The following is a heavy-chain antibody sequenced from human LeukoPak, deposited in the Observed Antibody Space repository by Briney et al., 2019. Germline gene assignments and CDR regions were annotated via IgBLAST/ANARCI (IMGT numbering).Heavy chain of an antibody. D-gene: IGHD2-15*01. Sequence: PGGSLRLSCAASGFTFSSYSMNWVRQAPGKGLEWVSSISSSSYIYYADSVKGRFTISRDNAKNSLYLQMNSLRAEDTAVYYCARKWFGSSLDGGYYYGMDVWGQGTTVTVSS. CDR1: GFTFSSYS. V-gene: IGHV3-21*01. J-gene: IGHJ6*02. CDR3: ARKWFGSSLDGGYYYGMDV. CDR2: ISSSSYI.